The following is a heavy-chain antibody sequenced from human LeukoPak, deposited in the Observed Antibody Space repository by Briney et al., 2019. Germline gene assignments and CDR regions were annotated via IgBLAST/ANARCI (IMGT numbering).Heavy chain of an antibody. V-gene: IGHV1-18*01. Sequence: ASVKVSCKASGYTFTSFGISWVRQAPGQGLEWMVWISAHNGNTNYAQKLQGRVTMTTDTSTSTAYMELRSLSSDDTAVYYCARASISGSYYHYYRGQGTLVTVSS. J-gene: IGHJ4*02. CDR3: ARASISGSYYHYY. CDR2: ISAHNGNT. D-gene: IGHD1-26*01. CDR1: GYTFTSFG.